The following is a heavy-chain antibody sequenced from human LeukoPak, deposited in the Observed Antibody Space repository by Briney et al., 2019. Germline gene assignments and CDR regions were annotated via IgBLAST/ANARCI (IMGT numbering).Heavy chain of an antibody. Sequence: GGSLRLSCATSGFNFDRYTIHWVRQGPGKGLEWVSLAGWAGGTTFYSDSVRGRFTISRDSGRKSVYLQMNSLTTDDTAFYFCAKELDTMFFDYWGQGALVTVSS. D-gene: IGHD3-10*02. V-gene: IGHV3-43*01. J-gene: IGHJ4*02. CDR1: GFNFDRYT. CDR2: AGWAGGTT. CDR3: AKELDTMFFDY.